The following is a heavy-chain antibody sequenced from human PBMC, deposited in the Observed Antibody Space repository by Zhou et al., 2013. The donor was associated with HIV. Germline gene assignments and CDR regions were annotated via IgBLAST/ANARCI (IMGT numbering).Heavy chain of an antibody. V-gene: IGHV3-72*01. CDR1: GFTFSDHY. Sequence: EVQLVESGGGLVQPGGSLRLSCAASGFTFSDHYMDWVRQAPGKGLEWVGRIRDKANSYSTDYAASVQGRFTISRDDSKNSLFLRMNSLKTEDTAVYYCARAHGATARHFDYWGPGNPGPPSPQ. D-gene: IGHD6-6*01. CDR3: ARAHGATARHFDY. CDR2: IRDKANSYST. J-gene: IGHJ4*02.